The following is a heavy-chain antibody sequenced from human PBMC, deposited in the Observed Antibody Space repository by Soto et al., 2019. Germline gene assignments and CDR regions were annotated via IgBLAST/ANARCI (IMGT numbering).Heavy chain of an antibody. Sequence: SVKVSCKASGGTFSSYAISWVRQAPGQGLEWMGGIIPIFGTANYAQKFQGRVTITADKSTSTAYMELSSLRSEDTAVYYCARDRRGSSWWGNWFDPWGQGTLVTV. D-gene: IGHD6-13*01. CDR1: GGTFSSYA. CDR2: IIPIFGTA. J-gene: IGHJ5*02. V-gene: IGHV1-69*06. CDR3: ARDRRGSSWWGNWFDP.